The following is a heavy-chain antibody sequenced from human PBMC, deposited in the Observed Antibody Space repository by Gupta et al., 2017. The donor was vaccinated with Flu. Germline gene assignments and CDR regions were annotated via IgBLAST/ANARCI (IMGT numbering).Heavy chain of an antibody. CDR3: ARVSGNAVNY. Sequence: QVQLQESGPGLVKPSQTLSLTCPVSGGSISSGNYFWSWIRQHPGKGLEWIGYIFYSGHTYYNPSLTSRVSISVDTSKNQFSLRLTSVTAADTAVYYCARVSGNAVNYWGQGTLVTVSS. CDR1: GGSISSGNYF. D-gene: IGHD2-15*01. V-gene: IGHV4-31*03. J-gene: IGHJ4*02. CDR2: IFYSGHT.